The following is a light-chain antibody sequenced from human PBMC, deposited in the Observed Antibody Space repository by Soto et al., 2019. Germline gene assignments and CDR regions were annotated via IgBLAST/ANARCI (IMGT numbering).Light chain of an antibody. CDR3: QHYNTYPWT. V-gene: IGKV1-5*03. CDR1: QSISSW. CDR2: KAS. Sequence: DIQMTRSPSILAASVGDRFTITCRASQSISSWLAWYQQKPGKAPNLLIHKASHLESGVPSRFSGSGSGTEFTLTISSLQPGDFATYYCQHYNTYPWTFGQGTKVDIK. J-gene: IGKJ1*01.